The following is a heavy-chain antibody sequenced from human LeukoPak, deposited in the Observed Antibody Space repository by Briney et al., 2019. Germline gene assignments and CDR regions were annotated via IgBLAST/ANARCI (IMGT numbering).Heavy chain of an antibody. V-gene: IGHV4-34*01. D-gene: IGHD6-13*01. CDR1: GGSFSGYY. CDR2: INHSGST. Sequence: SETLSLTCAVYGGSFSGYYWSWIRQPPGKGPEWIGEINHSGSTNYNPSLKSRVTISVDTSKNQFSLKLSSVTAADTAVYYCARSTGILDYWGQGTLVTVSS. J-gene: IGHJ4*02. CDR3: ARSTGILDY.